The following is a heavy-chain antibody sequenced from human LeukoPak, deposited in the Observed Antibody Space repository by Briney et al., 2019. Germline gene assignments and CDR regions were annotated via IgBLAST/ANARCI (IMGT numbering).Heavy chain of an antibody. CDR3: ARLLTGPRYGPVTIGYYFYY. CDR1: GGSFSGYY. V-gene: IGHV4-34*01. CDR2: INHSGST. Sequence: PSETLSLTCALYGGSFSGYYWSWLRQPPGKGLEWLGEINHSGSTNYNPSLKSRVTISVDTSKTQFSLKLSSVTAADTAVYYCARLLTGPRYGPVTIGYYFYYCGQGTLVTVSS. J-gene: IGHJ4*02. D-gene: IGHD4-17*01.